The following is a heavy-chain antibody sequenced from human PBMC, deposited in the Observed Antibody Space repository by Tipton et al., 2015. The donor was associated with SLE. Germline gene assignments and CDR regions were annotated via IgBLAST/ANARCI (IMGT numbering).Heavy chain of an antibody. CDR1: GFTFSDYY. CDR2: INHSGST. J-gene: IGHJ4*02. D-gene: IGHD1-20*01. Sequence: LRLSCAASGFTFSDYYMSWIRQPPGKGLEWIGEINHSGSTNYNPSLKSRVTISVDTSKNQFSLKLSSVTAADTAVYYCAREEVTGTHFDYWGQGTLVTVSS. V-gene: IGHV4-34*01. CDR3: AREEVTGTHFDY.